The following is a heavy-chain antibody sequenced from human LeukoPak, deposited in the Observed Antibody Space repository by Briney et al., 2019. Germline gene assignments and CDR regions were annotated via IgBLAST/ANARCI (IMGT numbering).Heavy chain of an antibody. J-gene: IGHJ3*02. V-gene: IGHV3-74*01. D-gene: IGHD4-17*01. CDR3: AKDIASGGDYRGSAFDI. CDR1: GFTFSSYW. Sequence: GGSLRLSCAASGFTFSSYWMHWVRQAPGKGLVWVSRIKSDGKTNYADSVKGRFTISRDNAKNTVSLQMNSLRAEDTGVYYCAKDIASGGDYRGSAFDIWGQGTMVTVSS. CDR2: IKSDGKT.